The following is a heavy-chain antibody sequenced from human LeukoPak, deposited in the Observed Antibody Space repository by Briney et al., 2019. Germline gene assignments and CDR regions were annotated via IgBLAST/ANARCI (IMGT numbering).Heavy chain of an antibody. J-gene: IGHJ4*02. V-gene: IGHV4-59*11. Sequence: PETLCLTCTVSGGSISSHYWSWIRQPPGKGLEWIGYIFYTGSTDYNPSLKSRVTISVDTSKNQFSLKLSSVTAADTAIFYCARGGLRHFDFWGQGTLVTVSS. CDR2: IFYTGST. CDR1: GGSISSHY. CDR3: ARGGLRHFDF. D-gene: IGHD4-17*01.